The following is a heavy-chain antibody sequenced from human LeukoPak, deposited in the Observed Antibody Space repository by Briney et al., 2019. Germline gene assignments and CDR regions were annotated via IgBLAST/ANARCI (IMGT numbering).Heavy chain of an antibody. V-gene: IGHV1-18*01. CDR1: GYTFTSYG. D-gene: IGHD6-19*01. Sequence: GASVKVSCKASGYTFTSYGISWVRQAPGQGLEWMGWISAYNGNTNYAQKLQGRVTMTTDTSTSTAYMELRSLRSDDTAVYYCARGPRNRGWTVWLETGGNWFDPWGQGTLVTVSS. J-gene: IGHJ5*02. CDR2: ISAYNGNT. CDR3: ARGPRNRGWTVWLETGGNWFDP.